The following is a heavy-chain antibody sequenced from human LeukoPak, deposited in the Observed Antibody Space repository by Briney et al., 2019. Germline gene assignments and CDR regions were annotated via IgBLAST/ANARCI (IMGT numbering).Heavy chain of an antibody. CDR3: ARGIGLWFGELYFDY. J-gene: IGHJ4*02. V-gene: IGHV4-61*01. CDR2: IYYSGST. D-gene: IGHD3-10*01. CDR1: GGSVSSGSYY. Sequence: SETLSLTCTVSGGSVSSGSYYWSWIRQPPGTGLEWIGYIYYSGSTNYNPSLKSRVTISVDTSKNQFSLKLSSVTAADTAVYYCARGIGLWFGELYFDYWGQGTLVTVSS.